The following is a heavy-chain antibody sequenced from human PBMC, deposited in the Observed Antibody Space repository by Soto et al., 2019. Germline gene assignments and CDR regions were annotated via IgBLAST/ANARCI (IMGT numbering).Heavy chain of an antibody. J-gene: IGHJ4*02. CDR3: ARGPDGYNALDY. V-gene: IGHV4-59*01. D-gene: IGHD5-12*01. CDR2: IYYSGST. Sequence: QVQLQESGPGLVKPSETLSLTCTVSGGSISSYYWSWIRQPPGKGLEWIGYIYYSGSTNYNPSLKSRLTISVDTSKNHFSLKLSSVTAADTAVYYCARGPDGYNALDYWGQGTLVTVSS. CDR1: GGSISSYY.